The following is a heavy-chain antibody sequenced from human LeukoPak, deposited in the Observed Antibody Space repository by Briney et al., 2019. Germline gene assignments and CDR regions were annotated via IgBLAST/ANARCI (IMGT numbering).Heavy chain of an antibody. CDR1: GFTFSDYY. D-gene: IGHD3-9*01. Sequence: GGSLRLSCAASGFTFSDYYMTWVRQAPGKGLEWVSGINWNGDSTSYADSVKGRFTISRDNAKNSLYLQMNSLRAEDTALYYCASLYDILTGYHDAFDIWGQGTMVTVSS. CDR2: INWNGDST. J-gene: IGHJ3*02. CDR3: ASLYDILTGYHDAFDI. V-gene: IGHV3-20*04.